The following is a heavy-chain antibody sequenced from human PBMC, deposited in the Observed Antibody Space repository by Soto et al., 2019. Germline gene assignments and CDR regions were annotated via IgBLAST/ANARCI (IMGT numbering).Heavy chain of an antibody. CDR3: AHPICSATSCYYYYYSMDV. Sequence: EVQLVESGGGLVQPGGSLRLACAASGFTFSTCAMRWVRQAPGKGLEWVSALSASGGTTYYADSVKGRFTISRDNSKSTMYLQKNSLRAEDTAVYSCAHPICSATSCYYYYYSMDVWGQGTTVTVSS. D-gene: IGHD2-15*01. CDR1: GFTFSTCA. V-gene: IGHV3-23*04. CDR2: LSASGGTT. J-gene: IGHJ6*02.